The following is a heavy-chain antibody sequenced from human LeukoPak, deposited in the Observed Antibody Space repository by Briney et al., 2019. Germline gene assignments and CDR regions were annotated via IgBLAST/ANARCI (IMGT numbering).Heavy chain of an antibody. Sequence: GGSLRLSCAASGFTFSSYAMSWVRQAPGKGLEWVSAFSGSGGSTYYADSVKGRFTISRDNARNSLFLQMNSLRAEDTAVYYCARGINYYDSSGYPDYWGQGTLVTVSS. CDR3: ARGINYYDSSGYPDY. CDR1: GFTFSSYA. D-gene: IGHD3-22*01. V-gene: IGHV3-23*01. CDR2: FSGSGGST. J-gene: IGHJ4*02.